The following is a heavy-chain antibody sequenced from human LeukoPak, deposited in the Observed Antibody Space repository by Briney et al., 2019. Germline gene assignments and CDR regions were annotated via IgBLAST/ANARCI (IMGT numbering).Heavy chain of an antibody. CDR2: IYSGGST. Sequence: GGSLRLSCAASGFTVSSNYMSWVRQAPGKGLEWVSVIYSGGSTYYADSVKGRFTISRDNSKNTLYLQMNSLRVEDTAVYYCAKESDVAAAGIDYWGQGTLDTVSS. V-gene: IGHV3-66*01. CDR1: GFTVSSNY. D-gene: IGHD6-13*01. J-gene: IGHJ4*02. CDR3: AKESDVAAAGIDY.